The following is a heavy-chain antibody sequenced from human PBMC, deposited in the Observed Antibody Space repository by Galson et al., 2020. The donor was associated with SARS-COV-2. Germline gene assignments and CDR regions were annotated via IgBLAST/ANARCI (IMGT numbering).Heavy chain of an antibody. J-gene: IGHJ4*02. CDR3: ARDSQGGNDYNYLLF. Sequence: ASVKVSCKASGYTFTSYYIHWVRQAPGQGLEWMGIINPSGGGPTYAQKFQGSVTMTRDTSTSTVYMELSSLRSEDTAVYYCARDSQGGNDYNYLLFWGQGTLVTVSS. CDR2: INPSGGGP. V-gene: IGHV1-46*01. D-gene: IGHD4-4*01. CDR1: GYTFTSYY.